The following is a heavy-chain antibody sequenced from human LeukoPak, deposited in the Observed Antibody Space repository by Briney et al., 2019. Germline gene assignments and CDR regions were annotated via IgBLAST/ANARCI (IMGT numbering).Heavy chain of an antibody. V-gene: IGHV3-53*01. CDR1: GFIFSSNY. J-gene: IGHJ4*02. CDR2: IYSGGST. Sequence: GGSLRLSCAASGFIFSSNYMSWVRQAPGKGLGWVSVIYSGGSTYYADSVKGRFTISRDNSKNTLYLQMNSLRAEDTAVYYCARSVGYFDRYYFDYWGQGTLVTVSS. D-gene: IGHD3-9*01. CDR3: ARSVGYFDRYYFDY.